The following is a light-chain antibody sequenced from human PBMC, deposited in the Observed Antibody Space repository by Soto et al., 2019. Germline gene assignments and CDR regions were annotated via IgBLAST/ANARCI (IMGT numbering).Light chain of an antibody. J-gene: IGKJ4*01. CDR2: GGS. CDR1: QSIITA. V-gene: IGKV1-39*01. Sequence: DIQMTQSPSTLSASVGDSVTITCRARQSIITALAWYQQKPGKAPKLLIHGGSILQSGVPSRFSGGGGGTDFTLAISTLQPEDFASYYCQQIYTLPLTFGGGTKVDIK. CDR3: QQIYTLPLT.